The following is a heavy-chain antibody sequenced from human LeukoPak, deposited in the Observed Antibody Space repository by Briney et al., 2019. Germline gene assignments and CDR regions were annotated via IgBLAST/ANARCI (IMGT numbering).Heavy chain of an antibody. CDR3: ARDQRYCGGDCYSNLDAFDI. J-gene: IGHJ3*02. CDR2: IIPIFGTA. D-gene: IGHD2-21*02. Sequence: SVKVSCKASGGTFSSYAISWVRQAPGQGLEWMGGIIPIFGTANYAQKFQGRVTITADESTSTAYMELSSLRSEDTAVYYCARDQRYCGGDCYSNLDAFDIWGQGTMVTVSS. V-gene: IGHV1-69*13. CDR1: GGTFSSYA.